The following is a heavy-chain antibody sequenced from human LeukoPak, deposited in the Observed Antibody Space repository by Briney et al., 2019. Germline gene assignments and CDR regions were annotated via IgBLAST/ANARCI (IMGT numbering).Heavy chain of an antibody. D-gene: IGHD3-16*01. CDR2: ISYDGSNK. Sequence: GGSLRLSCAASGFTFSSYGMHWVRQAPGKGLEWVAGISYDGSNKYYADSVKGRFTISRDNSKNTLYLQMNSLRAEDTAVYYCATEVGGRLYYYGMDGWGQGTTVTVSS. CDR1: GFTFSSYG. V-gene: IGHV3-30*03. J-gene: IGHJ6*02. CDR3: ATEVGGRLYYYGMDG.